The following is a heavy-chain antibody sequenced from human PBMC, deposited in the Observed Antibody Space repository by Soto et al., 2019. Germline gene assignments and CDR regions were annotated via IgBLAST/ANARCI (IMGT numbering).Heavy chain of an antibody. D-gene: IGHD2-15*01. Sequence: GGSLRLSCAASGFTFSTYAMSWVRQAPGKGLEWVSAISGSGGSTYYIDSVKGRFTISRDNSKNTVYLQMNSLRAEDTAVYYFAKDFCTGGRRSGFDYWGQGALVIVSS. CDR2: ISGSGGST. CDR1: GFTFSTYA. V-gene: IGHV3-23*01. CDR3: AKDFCTGGRRSGFDY. J-gene: IGHJ4*02.